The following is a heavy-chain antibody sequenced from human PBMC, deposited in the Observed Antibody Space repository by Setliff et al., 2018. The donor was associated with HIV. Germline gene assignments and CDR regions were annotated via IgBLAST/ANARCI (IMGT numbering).Heavy chain of an antibody. J-gene: IGHJ4*02. CDR3: AKDVRYYYDSSGYYPAFDY. CDR1: GFTFSSYA. V-gene: IGHV3-23*01. Sequence: GESLRLSCAASGFTFSSYAMSWVRQAPGKGLEWVSAISGSGGSTYYADSVKGRFTISRDNSKNTLYLQMNSLRAEDTAVYYCAKDVRYYYDSSGYYPAFDYWGQGTLVTVSS. D-gene: IGHD3-22*01. CDR2: ISGSGGST.